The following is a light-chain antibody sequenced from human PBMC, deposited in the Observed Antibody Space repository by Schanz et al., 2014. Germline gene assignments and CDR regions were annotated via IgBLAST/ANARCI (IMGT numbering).Light chain of an antibody. J-gene: IGKJ1*01. Sequence: DIQMTQSPSSLSAFVGDRVTITCQARQDIRKSLNWYQQKPGKAPKLLIYGASNLEAGVPSRFSGSGSGTDFTFTFSSLQPEDIATYYCQQYGDLPRTFGQGTKVEIK. CDR2: GAS. V-gene: IGKV1-33*01. CDR3: QQYGDLPRT. CDR1: QDIRKS.